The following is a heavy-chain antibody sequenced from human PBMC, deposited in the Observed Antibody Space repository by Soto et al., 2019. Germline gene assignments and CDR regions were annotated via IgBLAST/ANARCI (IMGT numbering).Heavy chain of an antibody. J-gene: IGHJ4*02. Sequence: QVHLVQSGAEVKKSGSSVRVSCTASGGTFTNDAISWVRQAPGQGLEWLGRIIPFFGTPDYSQSFQGRLKITADESTGTAYMDMRSLRSDDTDVYYCAREVVTDTSLGYFDFWGQGPLVTVSS. CDR2: IIPFFGTP. D-gene: IGHD2-21*02. V-gene: IGHV1-69*01. CDR1: GGTFTNDA. CDR3: AREVVTDTSLGYFDF.